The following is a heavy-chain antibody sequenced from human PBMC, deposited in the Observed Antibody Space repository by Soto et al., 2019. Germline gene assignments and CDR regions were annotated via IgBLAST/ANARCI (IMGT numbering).Heavy chain of an antibody. CDR2: IYPGDSDT. CDR3: ATTAAAGKYYYGMDV. V-gene: IGHV5-51*01. J-gene: IGHJ6*02. D-gene: IGHD6-13*01. CDR1: GYSFTSYW. Sequence: PGESLKISCKGSGYSFTSYWIGWVRQMPGKGLELMGIIYPGDSDTRYSPSFQGQVTISADKSISTAYLQWSSLKASDTAMYYCATTAAAGKYYYGMDVWGQGTTVTVSS.